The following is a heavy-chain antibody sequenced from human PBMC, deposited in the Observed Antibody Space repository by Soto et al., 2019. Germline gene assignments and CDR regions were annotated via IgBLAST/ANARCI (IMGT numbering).Heavy chain of an antibody. Sequence: GASVKVSCKASGYTFTSYGISWVRQAPGQGLEWMGWISAYNGNTNYAQKLQGRVTMTTDTSTSTAYMELRSLGSDDTAVYYCARDLPPFDWLSYYYYYYGMDVWGQGTTVTVSS. CDR2: ISAYNGNT. D-gene: IGHD3-9*01. CDR1: GYTFTSYG. J-gene: IGHJ6*02. CDR3: ARDLPPFDWLSYYYYYYGMDV. V-gene: IGHV1-18*04.